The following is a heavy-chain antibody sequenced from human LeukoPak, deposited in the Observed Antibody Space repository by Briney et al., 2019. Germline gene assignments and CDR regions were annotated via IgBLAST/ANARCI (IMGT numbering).Heavy chain of an antibody. D-gene: IGHD6-13*01. Sequence: SETLSLTCAVYGGSFSDYYWSWIRQPPGKGLEWIGEINHSGSTNYNPSLKSRVTISVDTSKNQFSLKLSSVTAADTAVYYCARGGYSSSWSRYYYYYYGMDVWGKGTTVTVSS. CDR3: ARGGYSSSWSRYYYYYYGMDV. V-gene: IGHV4-34*01. CDR2: INHSGST. J-gene: IGHJ6*04. CDR1: GGSFSDYY.